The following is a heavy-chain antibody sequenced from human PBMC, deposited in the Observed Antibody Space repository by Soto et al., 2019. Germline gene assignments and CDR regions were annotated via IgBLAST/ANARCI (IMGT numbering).Heavy chain of an antibody. CDR2: ISAYNGNT. CDR3: ARVRDLYSNYDGMDV. CDR1: GYTFTSYG. D-gene: IGHD4-4*01. V-gene: IGHV1-18*04. J-gene: IGHJ6*02. Sequence: ASVKVSCKASGYTFTSYGISWVRQAPGQGLEWMGWISAYNGNTNYAQKLQGRVTMTTDTSTSTAYMELRSLRSDDTAVYYCARVRDLYSNYDGMDVWGQGTTVTVS.